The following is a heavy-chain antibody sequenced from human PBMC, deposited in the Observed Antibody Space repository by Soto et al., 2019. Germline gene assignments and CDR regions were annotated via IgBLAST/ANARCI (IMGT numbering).Heavy chain of an antibody. D-gene: IGHD2-21*01. V-gene: IGHV4-39*01. CDR2: VYYSGGA. Sequence: SETLSLTCTVSGASISVHSYYWTWIRQPPGKGLEFIANVYYSGGAHYNPSFKSRVTISVDTATNQVSLRMSSVTAADTAVYFCGRVVEGATRHTDFDSWGQGTLVTVSS. CDR1: GASISVHSYY. CDR3: GRVVEGATRHTDFDS. J-gene: IGHJ5*01.